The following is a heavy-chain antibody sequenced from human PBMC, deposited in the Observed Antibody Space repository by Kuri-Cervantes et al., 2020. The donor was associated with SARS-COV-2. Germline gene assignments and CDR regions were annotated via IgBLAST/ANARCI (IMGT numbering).Heavy chain of an antibody. D-gene: IGHD4-23*01. CDR2: IYWDDDK. J-gene: IGHJ1*01. CDR1: GISLTNSGLA. CDR3: SARGGQYFNH. V-gene: IGHV2-5*05. Sequence: SGPTLVKPTQTLTLTCTLSGISLTNSGLAVGWIRQPPGKALEWLGIIYWDDDKLYGPSLENRLTIARDTSQNQVVLTLTNMDPVDTATYYCSARGGQYFNHWGQGTSATVSS.